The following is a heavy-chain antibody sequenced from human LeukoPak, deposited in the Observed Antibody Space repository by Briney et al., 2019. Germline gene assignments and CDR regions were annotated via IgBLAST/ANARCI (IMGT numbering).Heavy chain of an antibody. CDR1: GFTFSTYA. V-gene: IGHV3-23*01. Sequence: GGPLRLSCAASGFTFSTYAMSWVRQAPGKGLEWVSTISSGGGFTYYSDSVKGRFTISRDSSKNTLCLQMNSLRAEDTAVYYCAKDLRIRAGVPDYWGQGTLVTVSS. J-gene: IGHJ4*02. D-gene: IGHD2-8*01. CDR3: AKDLRIRAGVPDY. CDR2: ISSGGGFT.